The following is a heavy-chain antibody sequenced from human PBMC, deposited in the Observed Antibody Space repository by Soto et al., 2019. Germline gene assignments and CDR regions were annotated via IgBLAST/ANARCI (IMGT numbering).Heavy chain of an antibody. D-gene: IGHD1-20*01. J-gene: IGHJ4*02. CDR1: TFIISTYW. Sequence: EVQLVESGGGLVKPGWSLRISCAAPTFIISTYWITWVRHAPGQGLEWVANIKRDGSETHYADSVKGRFTISRDNAKNSRYLQMNRLRVEDTAVYYCVGDGNNWNDFVYWGQGPLVTVSS. CDR2: IKRDGSET. CDR3: VGDGNNWNDFVY. V-gene: IGHV3-7*01.